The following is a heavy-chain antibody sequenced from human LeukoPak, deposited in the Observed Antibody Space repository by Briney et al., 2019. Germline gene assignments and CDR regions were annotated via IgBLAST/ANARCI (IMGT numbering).Heavy chain of an antibody. CDR1: GFAFSTYT. CDR2: ISFDGTYI. J-gene: IGHJ4*02. V-gene: IGHV3-23*01. CDR3: AKPSLYSSGYFDY. Sequence: GGSLRLSCAASGFAFSTYTMNWVRQAPGKGLEWVSAISFDGTYIYYVDSVKGRFTISRDNSKNTLYLQMNSLRAEDTAVYYCAKPSLYSSGYFDYWGQGTLVTVSS. D-gene: IGHD3-22*01.